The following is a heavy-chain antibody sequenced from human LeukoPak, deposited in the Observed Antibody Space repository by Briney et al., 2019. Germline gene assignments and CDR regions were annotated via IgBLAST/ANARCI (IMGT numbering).Heavy chain of an antibody. Sequence: GGSLRLSCAASGFTFSNAWMSWVRQAPGKGLEWVGRIKSETDGGTTDYAAPVKGRFTISRDESKNTLYLQMNSLKTEDTAVYYCTTDLLDSVDDYGDYGGSIYGFSWDYWGQGTLVTVSS. CDR1: GFTFSNAW. D-gene: IGHD4-17*01. CDR3: TTDLLDSVDDYGDYGGSIYGFSWDY. J-gene: IGHJ4*02. V-gene: IGHV3-15*01. CDR2: IKSETDGGTT.